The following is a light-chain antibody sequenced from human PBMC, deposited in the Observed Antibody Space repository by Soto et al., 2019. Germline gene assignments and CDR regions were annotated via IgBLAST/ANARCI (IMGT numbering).Light chain of an antibody. Sequence: VLTQPPSASWTPGQIVAISCSGSSSNIGSNTVTWYQQLPGTAPKLLIYSTSQRSSGVPGRFSGSKSGASASLSISGLQSEDEADYYCAAWDDRLDVYVFGTGTKVTAL. J-gene: IGLJ1*01. CDR3: AAWDDRLDVYV. CDR1: SSNIGSNT. V-gene: IGLV1-44*01. CDR2: STS.